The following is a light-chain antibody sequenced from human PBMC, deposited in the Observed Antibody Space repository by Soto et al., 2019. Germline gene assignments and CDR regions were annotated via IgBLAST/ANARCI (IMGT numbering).Light chain of an antibody. J-gene: IGLJ1*01. Sequence: QSALTQPASVSGSPGQSITISCTGTSSDIGGSNFVSWYQQHPGKAPKLLIYVVYRRPPGISIRFSGSRSGTAAHLTISXXXPEDEADYYCASHSTTDTLVVFGSGTKVTVL. V-gene: IGLV2-14*01. CDR3: ASHSTTDTLVV. CDR2: VVY. CDR1: SSDIGGSNF.